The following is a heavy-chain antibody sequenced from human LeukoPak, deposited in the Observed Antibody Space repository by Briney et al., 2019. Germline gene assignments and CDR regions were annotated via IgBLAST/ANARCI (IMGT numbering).Heavy chain of an antibody. D-gene: IGHD3-10*01. Sequence: ASVKVSCKASGGTFSSYAISWVRQAPGQGLEWMGGIIPIFGTANYAQKFQGRVTITTDESTSTAYMELSSLRSEDTAVYYCARVGPYGSGSYYNQRHNWFDPWGQGTLVTVSS. CDR3: ARVGPYGSGSYYNQRHNWFDP. CDR1: GGTFSSYA. CDR2: IIPIFGTA. J-gene: IGHJ5*02. V-gene: IGHV1-69*05.